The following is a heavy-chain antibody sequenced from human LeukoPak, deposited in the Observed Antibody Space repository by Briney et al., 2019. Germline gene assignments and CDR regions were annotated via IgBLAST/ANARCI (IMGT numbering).Heavy chain of an antibody. V-gene: IGHV3-21*01. J-gene: IGHJ4*02. CDR2: ISSSSSYI. CDR1: GFTPSNYS. Sequence: TGGSLRLSCAASGFTPSNYSMNWVRQAPGKRLEWVAFISSSSSYIFYADSLKGRFTISRDNAKNSLYLQMNSQRADDTAVYYCARDLAYGDDGLWGQGTLVTVSS. D-gene: IGHD4-17*01. CDR3: ARDLAYGDDGL.